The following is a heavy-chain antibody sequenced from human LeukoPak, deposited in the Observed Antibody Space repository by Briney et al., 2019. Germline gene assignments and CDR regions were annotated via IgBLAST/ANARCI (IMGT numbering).Heavy chain of an antibody. D-gene: IGHD3-3*01. CDR2: ISGSGGST. Sequence: GGSLRLSCAASGFTFSSYVMSWVRQAPGKGLEWVSTISGSGGSTYYADSVKGRFTISRDNPKNTLSLQMNSLRAEDTAVYYCAKGSAYAEFWGERTLVTVSS. CDR1: GFTFSSYV. J-gene: IGHJ4*02. V-gene: IGHV3-23*01. CDR3: AKGSAYAEF.